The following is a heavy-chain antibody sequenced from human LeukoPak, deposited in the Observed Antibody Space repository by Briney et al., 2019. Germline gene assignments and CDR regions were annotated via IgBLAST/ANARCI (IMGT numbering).Heavy chain of an antibody. D-gene: IGHD3-10*01. V-gene: IGHV3-23*01. CDR2: ISGSGASGGST. Sequence: GGSLRLSCAASGFTVSSNYMSWVRQAPGKGLEWVSAISGSGASGGSTHYADSVKGRFTISRDNSKNTLYLQMNSLRAEDTAVYYCAKVFHYYYGSGSYQFDYWGQGTLVAVSS. CDR3: AKVFHYYYGSGSYQFDY. CDR1: GFTVSSNY. J-gene: IGHJ4*02.